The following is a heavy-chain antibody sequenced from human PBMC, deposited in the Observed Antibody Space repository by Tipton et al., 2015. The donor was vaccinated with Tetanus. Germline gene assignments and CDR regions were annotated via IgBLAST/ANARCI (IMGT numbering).Heavy chain of an antibody. CDR2: IYPGDSYS. CDR1: GYMFSSHW. Sequence: QSGPEVKQPGESLKISWKGSGYMFSSHWIGWVRQVPGKSLEWLGTIYPGDSYSTYSPSFEGPVTISVDRAIDTAYLQWSSLKASDTAMYYCAGRLGPYTGDQIWYFDLWGRGTLVTVSS. J-gene: IGHJ2*01. D-gene: IGHD7-27*01. CDR3: AGRLGPYTGDQIWYFDL. V-gene: IGHV5-51*01.